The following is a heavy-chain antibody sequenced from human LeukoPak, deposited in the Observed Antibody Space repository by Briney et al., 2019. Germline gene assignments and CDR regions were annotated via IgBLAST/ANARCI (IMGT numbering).Heavy chain of an antibody. CDR1: GYSFTSYW. CDR2: IDPSDSYT. D-gene: IGHD6-19*01. J-gene: IGHJ4*02. V-gene: IGHV5-10-1*01. CDR3: ARRDRIGWYNFDY. Sequence: GEALRISCKGSGYSFTSYWISWVRPMPGKGLEWMGRIDPSDSYTNYSPSFQGHVTISADKSISTAYLQWSSLKASDTAMYYCARRDRIGWYNFDYWGQGTLVTVSS.